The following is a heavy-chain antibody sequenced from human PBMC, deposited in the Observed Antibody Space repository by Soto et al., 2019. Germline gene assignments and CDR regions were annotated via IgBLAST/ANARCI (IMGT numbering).Heavy chain of an antibody. CDR2: IGSSTSAL. V-gene: IGHV3-48*01. CDR3: ARVGVVAATVDY. D-gene: IGHD5-12*01. Sequence: GSLRLSCAASGFTFSSYSMNWVRQAPGKGLEWVSYIGSSTSALYYADSVKGRFTISRDNAENSLYLQMTSLRAEDTAVYYCARVGVVAATVDYWGQGTLVTVSS. CDR1: GFTFSSYS. J-gene: IGHJ4*02.